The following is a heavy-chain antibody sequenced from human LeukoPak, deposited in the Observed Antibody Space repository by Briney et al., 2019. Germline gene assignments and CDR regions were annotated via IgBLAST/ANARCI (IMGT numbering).Heavy chain of an antibody. D-gene: IGHD2-2*01. V-gene: IGHV3-11*01. CDR1: KFTFSDYY. CDR3: ARGGSYCGSTSCYFGY. J-gene: IGHJ4*02. Sequence: GGSLRLSCAASKFTFSDYYMSWIRQAPGKGLEWVSYISSSGSTIYGDSVKGRFTISRDNAKNSLYLQMNSLRAEDTAVYYCARGGSYCGSTSCYFGYWGQGTLVTVSS. CDR2: ISSSGSTI.